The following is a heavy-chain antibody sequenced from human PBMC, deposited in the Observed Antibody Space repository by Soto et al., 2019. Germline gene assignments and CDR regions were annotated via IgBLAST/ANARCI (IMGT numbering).Heavy chain of an antibody. J-gene: IGHJ4*02. CDR2: ISGSGGYI. D-gene: IGHD3-22*01. CDR3: AKDYMIVVVITLFDY. Sequence: GGSLRLSCAASGFTFTRYSTNWVRQAPGKGLEWVSPISGSGGYIYYADSVKGRFTISRDNSKNTLYLQMNSLRAEDTAVYYCAKDYMIVVVITLFDYWGQGTLVTVSS. V-gene: IGHV3-23*01. CDR1: GFTFTRYS.